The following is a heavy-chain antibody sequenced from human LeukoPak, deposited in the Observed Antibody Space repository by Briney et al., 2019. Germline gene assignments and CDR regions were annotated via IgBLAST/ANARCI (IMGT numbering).Heavy chain of an antibody. CDR3: ARSPFYDYVWGSYPPSDY. CDR1: GYTFTGYY. D-gene: IGHD3-16*01. J-gene: IGHJ4*02. Sequence: GASVEVSCKASGYTFTGYYMHWVRQAPGQGLEWMGWINPNSGGTNYAQKFQGRVTMTRDTSISTAYMELSRLRSDDTAVYYCARSPFYDYVWGSYPPSDYWGQGTLVTVSS. V-gene: IGHV1-2*02. CDR2: INPNSGGT.